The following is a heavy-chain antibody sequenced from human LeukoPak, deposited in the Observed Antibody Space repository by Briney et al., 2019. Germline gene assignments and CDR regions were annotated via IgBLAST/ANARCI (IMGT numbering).Heavy chain of an antibody. CDR2: MNPNSGNT. V-gene: IGHV1-8*01. J-gene: IGHJ6*02. CDR3: AIPSGGGYLLGYYGMDV. Sequence: GASVKVSCKASGYTFTSYDINWVRQATGQGLEWMGWMNPNSGNTGYAQKFQGRVTMTRNTSISTAYMELSSLRSEDTAVYYCAIPSGGGYLLGYYGMDVWGQGTTVTVSS. CDR1: GYTFTSYD. D-gene: IGHD3-22*01.